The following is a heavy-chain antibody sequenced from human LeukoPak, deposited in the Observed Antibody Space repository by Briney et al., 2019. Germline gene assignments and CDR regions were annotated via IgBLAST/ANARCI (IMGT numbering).Heavy chain of an antibody. D-gene: IGHD1-7*01. J-gene: IGHJ4*02. CDR3: ARGTSGTTTFDF. V-gene: IGHV3-66*01. Sequence: PGGSLRVSCTASGFSVDSRFMNWVRQAPGNGPEWVSFITPGGHTDYTESVKGRFTIYRDNVRNTLSLQMNSLRVEDTAVYYCARGTSGTTTFDFWGPGTLVTVSS. CDR1: GFSVDSRF. CDR2: ITPGGHT.